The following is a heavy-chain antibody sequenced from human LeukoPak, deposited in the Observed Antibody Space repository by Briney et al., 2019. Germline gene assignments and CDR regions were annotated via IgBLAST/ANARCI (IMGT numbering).Heavy chain of an antibody. V-gene: IGHV3-30*18. Sequence: PGGSLRLSCVVSGFTISSYGMHWVRQAPGKGLEWVATISSHGDNKRYEDSVKGRFTISRDNFNNTLYLQMNSLRAGDTAIYYCAKDQNCYDVHFDYWGQGTLVTVSS. CDR2: ISSHGDNK. D-gene: IGHD2-21*01. J-gene: IGHJ4*02. CDR1: GFTISSYG. CDR3: AKDQNCYDVHFDY.